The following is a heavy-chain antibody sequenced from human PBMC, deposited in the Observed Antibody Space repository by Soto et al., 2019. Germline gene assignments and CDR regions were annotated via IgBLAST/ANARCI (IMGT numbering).Heavy chain of an antibody. D-gene: IGHD2-8*01. CDR1: GGTFSSYA. V-gene: IGHV1-69*01. CDR2: IIPIFGTA. J-gene: IGHJ4*02. Sequence: QVQLVQSGAEVKKPGSSVKVSCEASGGTFSSYAISWVRQAPGQGLEWMGGIIPIFGTANYAQKFQGRVTITADESTSTAYMELSSLRSEDTAVYYCARSRYCTNGVCFDFDYWGQGTLVTVSS. CDR3: ARSRYCTNGVCFDFDY.